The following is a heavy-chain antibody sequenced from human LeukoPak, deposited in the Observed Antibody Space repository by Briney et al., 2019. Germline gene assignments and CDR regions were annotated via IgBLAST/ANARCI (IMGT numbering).Heavy chain of an antibody. CDR1: GFTFDDYG. Sequence: RAGGSLRLSCAASGFTFDDYGMSWVRQAPGKGLECVSGINWNGGSTGYADSVKGRFTISRDNAKNSLYLQMNSLRAEDTALYYCAKDHGDKWELLYTDYWGQGTLVTVSS. D-gene: IGHD1-26*01. CDR2: INWNGGST. V-gene: IGHV3-20*04. J-gene: IGHJ4*02. CDR3: AKDHGDKWELLYTDY.